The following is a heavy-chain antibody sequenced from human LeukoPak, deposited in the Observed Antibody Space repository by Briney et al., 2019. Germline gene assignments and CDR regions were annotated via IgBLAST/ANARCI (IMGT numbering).Heavy chain of an antibody. D-gene: IGHD4-17*01. J-gene: IGHJ4*02. CDR1: GYTFTGYY. Sequence: ASVKVSCKASGYTFTGYYMHWVRQAPGQGLEWMGWINPNSGGTNYAQTFQGRVTMTRDTSISTAYMELSRLRSDDTAVYYCARNRRGYMTTVSTLGYWGQGTLVTVSS. CDR3: ARNRRGYMTTVSTLGY. CDR2: INPNSGGT. V-gene: IGHV1-2*02.